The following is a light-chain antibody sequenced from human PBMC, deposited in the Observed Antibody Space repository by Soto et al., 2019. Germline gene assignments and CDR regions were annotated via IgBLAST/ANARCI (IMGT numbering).Light chain of an antibody. V-gene: IGLV3-21*02. CDR3: QVWDNSNEHHV. CDR2: DDS. J-gene: IGLJ1*01. CDR1: NIGRKS. Sequence: SYELTQPPSVSVAPGQTASITCGGNNIGRKSVHWYQLKPGQAPVLVVSDDSDRPSGIPDRFSGSNSGNTATLTVSRVEAGDEADYYCQVWDNSNEHHVLGTGTKLTVL.